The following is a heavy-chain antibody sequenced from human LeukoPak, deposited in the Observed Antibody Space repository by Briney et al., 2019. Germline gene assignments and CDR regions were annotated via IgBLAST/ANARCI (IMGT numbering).Heavy chain of an antibody. CDR2: ISWNSGSI. D-gene: IGHD1-26*01. Sequence: PGGSLRLSCAASGFTFDDYAMHWVRQAPGKGLEWVSGISWNSGSIGYADSVKGRFTISRDNSKNTLYLQMNSLRAEDTAVYYCARVGEELGYFDYWGQGTLVTVSS. CDR3: ARVGEELGYFDY. V-gene: IGHV3-9*01. J-gene: IGHJ4*02. CDR1: GFTFDDYA.